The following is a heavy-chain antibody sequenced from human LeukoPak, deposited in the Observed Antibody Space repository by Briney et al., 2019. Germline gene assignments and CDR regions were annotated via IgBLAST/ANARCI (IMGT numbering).Heavy chain of an antibody. J-gene: IGHJ4*02. CDR1: GLSVSSNF. CDR3: ARPKTLGGYNYEFEF. CDR2: IYGGGST. D-gene: IGHD5-18*01. Sequence: GGSLRLSCAATGLSVSSNFMSWVRQAPGKGLEWVSVIYGGGSTYYADSVKGRFTISRDTPKNTLYLQMNSLRVEDTAVYYCARPKTLGGYNYEFEFWGQGTLVTVSS. V-gene: IGHV3-53*01.